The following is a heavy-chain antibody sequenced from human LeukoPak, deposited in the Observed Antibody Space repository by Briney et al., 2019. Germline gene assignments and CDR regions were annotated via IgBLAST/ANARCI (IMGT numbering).Heavy chain of an antibody. CDR1: GFTFSSYG. Sequence: GGSLRLSCAASGFTFSSYGMHWVRQAPGKGREWVAVISYDGSNKYYADSVKGRFTISRDNSKNTLYLQMNSLRAEDTAVYYCAKGTPVTMVRGVSFDYWGQGTLVTVSS. D-gene: IGHD3-10*01. V-gene: IGHV3-30*18. J-gene: IGHJ4*02. CDR2: ISYDGSNK. CDR3: AKGTPVTMVRGVSFDY.